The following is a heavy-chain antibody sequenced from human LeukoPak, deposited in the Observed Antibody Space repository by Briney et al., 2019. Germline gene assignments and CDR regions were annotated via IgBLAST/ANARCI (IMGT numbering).Heavy chain of an antibody. Sequence: SETLSLTCTVSGGSISSSSYYWGWIRQPPGKGLEWIGSIYYSGSTYYNPSLKSRVTVSVDTSMNQFSLKLNSVTAADTAVYYCARRWDTAAGFDPWGQGTLVIVSS. V-gene: IGHV4-39*07. J-gene: IGHJ5*02. CDR3: ARRWDTAAGFDP. CDR1: GGSISSSSYY. D-gene: IGHD5-18*01. CDR2: IYYSGST.